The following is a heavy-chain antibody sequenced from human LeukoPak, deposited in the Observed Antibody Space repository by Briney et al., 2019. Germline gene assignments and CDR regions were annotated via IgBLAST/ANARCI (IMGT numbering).Heavy chain of an antibody. CDR1: GFTFTSYG. CDR2: ISAYNGNT. D-gene: IGHD1-20*01. CDR3: ARVGAITGILEKGKGTTFDY. Sequence: PGGSLRLSCAASGFTFTSYGISWVRQAPGQGLEWMGWISAYNGNTNYAQKLQGRVTMTTDTSTSTAYMELRSLRSDDTAVYYCARVGAITGILEKGKGTTFDYWGQGTLVTVSS. J-gene: IGHJ4*02. V-gene: IGHV1-18*01.